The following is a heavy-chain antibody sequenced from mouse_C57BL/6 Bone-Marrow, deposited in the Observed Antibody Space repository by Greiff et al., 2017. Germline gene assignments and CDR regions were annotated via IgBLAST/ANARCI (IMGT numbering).Heavy chain of an antibody. J-gene: IGHJ2*01. CDR3: TLANWDDY. D-gene: IGHD4-1*01. Sequence: EVQGVESGAELVRPGASVKLSCTASGFNIKDDYMHWVKQRPEQGLEWIGWIDPENGDTEYASKFQGKATITADTSSNTAYLQLSSLTSEDTAVYYCTLANWDDYWGQGTTLTVSS. V-gene: IGHV14-4*01. CDR2: IDPENGDT. CDR1: GFNIKDDY.